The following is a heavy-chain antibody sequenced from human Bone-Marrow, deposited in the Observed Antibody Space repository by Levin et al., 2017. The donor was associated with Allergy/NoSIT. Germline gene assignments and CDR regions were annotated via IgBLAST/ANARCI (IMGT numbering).Heavy chain of an antibody. CDR1: GLTVSSNG. J-gene: IGHJ3*02. CDR3: SRVGYKDAFDI. V-gene: IGHV3-66*01. Sequence: GSLRLSCAASGLTVSSNGMTWVRQAPGKGLESVALMYSADNTYYADSVKGRFTISRDNSRNTLYLQMNSLRAEDTAVYYCSRVGYKDAFDIWGHGTMVTVSS. CDR2: MYSADNT. D-gene: IGHD2-2*02.